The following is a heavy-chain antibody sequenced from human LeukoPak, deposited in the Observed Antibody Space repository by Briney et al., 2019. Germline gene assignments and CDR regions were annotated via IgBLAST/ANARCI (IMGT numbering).Heavy chain of an antibody. CDR2: IRYDGSNK. V-gene: IGHV3-30*02. CDR3: ARDPAREFLGYCSGGSCPEAFDI. D-gene: IGHD2-15*01. Sequence: PGGSLRLSCAASGFTFSSYGMHWVRQAPGKGLEWVAFIRYDGSNKYYADSVKGRFTISRDNSKNTLYLQMNSLRAEDTAVYYCARDPAREFLGYCSGGSCPEAFDIWGQGTMVTVSS. J-gene: IGHJ3*02. CDR1: GFTFSSYG.